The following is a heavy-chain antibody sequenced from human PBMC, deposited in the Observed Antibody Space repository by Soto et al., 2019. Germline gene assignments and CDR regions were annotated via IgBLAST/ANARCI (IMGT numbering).Heavy chain of an antibody. V-gene: IGHV3-33*01. Sequence: VQLVESGGGVVQPGRSLRRSCAASGFTFSSYGMHWVRQAPGKGLEWVAVIWYDGSNKYYADSVKGRFTISRDNSKNTLYLQMNSLRAEDTAVYYCARDRKIRGVIGYFDYWGQGTLVTVSS. J-gene: IGHJ4*02. CDR2: IWYDGSNK. CDR3: ARDRKIRGVIGYFDY. CDR1: GFTFSSYG. D-gene: IGHD3-16*02.